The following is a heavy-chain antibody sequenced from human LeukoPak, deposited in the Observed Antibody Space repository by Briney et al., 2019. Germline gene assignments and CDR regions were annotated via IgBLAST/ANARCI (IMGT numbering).Heavy chain of an antibody. V-gene: IGHV3-21*04. CDR1: GFTFSSYS. CDR2: ISSSSSYI. CDR3: XXXXXXXXXYGTDY. Sequence: PGGSLRLSCAASGFTFSSYSMNWVRQAPGKGLEWVSSISSSSSYIYYADSVKGRFTISRYNAKNSLYLQMNGLRAEDTGVYYXXXXXXXXXXYGTDYWGQGTLVTVSS. D-gene: IGHD3-10*01. J-gene: IGHJ4*02.